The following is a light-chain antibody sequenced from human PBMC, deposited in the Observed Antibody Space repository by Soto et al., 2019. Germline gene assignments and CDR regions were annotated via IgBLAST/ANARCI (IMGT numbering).Light chain of an antibody. CDR3: QQYNVWPLT. J-gene: IGKJ4*01. CDR2: VAS. Sequence: EIVMTQSPATLSVSPGERATLSCRASQSVSSNLAWYQQKPGQTPKLLIYVASTRATGIPARFSGSGSGTEFTLTISSLQSEDFAVYQCQQYNVWPLTFGGGTKVEFK. V-gene: IGKV3-15*01. CDR1: QSVSSN.